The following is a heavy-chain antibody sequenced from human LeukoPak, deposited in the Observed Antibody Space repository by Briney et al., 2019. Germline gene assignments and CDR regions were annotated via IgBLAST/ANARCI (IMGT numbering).Heavy chain of an antibody. CDR2: IYYGGST. V-gene: IGHV4-59*01. D-gene: IGHD3-10*01. CDR3: ARLYGSGSYYIDY. Sequence: SETLSLTCTVSGGSISSYYWSWIRQPPGRGLEWIGYIYYGGSTNYNPSLKSRVTISVDTSKNQFSLKLSSVTAADTAVYYCARLYGSGSYYIDYWGQGTLVTVSS. CDR1: GGSISSYY. J-gene: IGHJ4*02.